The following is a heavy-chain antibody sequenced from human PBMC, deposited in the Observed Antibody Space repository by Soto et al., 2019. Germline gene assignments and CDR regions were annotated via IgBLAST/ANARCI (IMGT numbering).Heavy chain of an antibody. Sequence: LALTCSVSGASIRSYYWSWIRQPPGKGLELIGYISYSGSTNYNPSLKSRVTISVDTSKNQFSLKLSSVTAADTAVYYCATRSSINADLVDYWGQGTLVTVSS. J-gene: IGHJ4*02. CDR3: ATRSSINADLVDY. V-gene: IGHV4-59*01. CDR1: GASIRSYY. D-gene: IGHD4-17*01. CDR2: ISYSGST.